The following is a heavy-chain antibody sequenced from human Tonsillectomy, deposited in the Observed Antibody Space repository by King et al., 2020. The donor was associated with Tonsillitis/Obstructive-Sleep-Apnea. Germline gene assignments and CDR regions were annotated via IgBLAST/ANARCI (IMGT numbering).Heavy chain of an antibody. CDR1: GYTFTSYA. D-gene: IGHD6-13*01. V-gene: IGHV7-4-1*02. CDR2: INTNTGNP. CDR3: ASLPYRSSWILENWFDP. Sequence: VQLVESGSELKKPGASVKVSCKASGYTFTSYAMNWVRQAPGQGLEWMGWINTNTGNPTYAQGFTGRFVFSLDTSVSTAYLQISSLKAEDTAVYYCASLPYRSSWILENWFDPWGQGTLVTVSS. J-gene: IGHJ5*02.